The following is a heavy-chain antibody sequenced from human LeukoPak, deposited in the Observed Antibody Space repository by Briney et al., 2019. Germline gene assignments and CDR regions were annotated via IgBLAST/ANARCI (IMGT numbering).Heavy chain of an antibody. V-gene: IGHV3-9*03. Sequence: GGSLRLSCAASGFTFDDYAMHWVRQAPGKGLEWVSGISWNSGSIGYADSVRGRFTISRDNAKNSLYLQMNSLRPEDMAFYYCAKDSSSWDNYLDSWGQGTLVTVSS. J-gene: IGHJ4*02. CDR2: ISWNSGSI. CDR1: GFTFDDYA. CDR3: AKDSSSWDNYLDS. D-gene: IGHD6-13*01.